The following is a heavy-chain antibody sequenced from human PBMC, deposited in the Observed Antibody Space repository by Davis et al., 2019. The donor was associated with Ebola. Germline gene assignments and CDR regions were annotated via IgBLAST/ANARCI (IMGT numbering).Heavy chain of an antibody. CDR3: ASQGSSSWYDWSYYYGMDV. Sequence: AASVKVSCKASGYTFTGYYMHWVRQAPGQGLEWMGIINPSGGSTSYAQKFQGRVTMTRDTSTSTAYMELSSLRSEDTAVYYCASQGSSSWYDWSYYYGMDVWGQGTTVTVSS. V-gene: IGHV1-46*01. CDR1: GYTFTGYY. D-gene: IGHD6-13*01. J-gene: IGHJ6*02. CDR2: INPSGGST.